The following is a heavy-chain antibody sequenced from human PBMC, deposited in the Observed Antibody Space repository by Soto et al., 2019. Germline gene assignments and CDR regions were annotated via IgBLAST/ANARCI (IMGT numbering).Heavy chain of an antibody. CDR3: ARVRSENVLRFLESSWGAFDI. D-gene: IGHD3-3*01. CDR1: GYTFTSYG. Sequence: QVQLVQSGAEVKKPGASVKVSCKASGYTFTSYGISWVRQAPGQGLEWMGWIGAYNGNTNYAKKLQGRVTMTTDTSTSRAYMELRSMRSDDTAVYYCARVRSENVLRFLESSWGAFDIWGQGTMVTVSS. V-gene: IGHV1-18*01. CDR2: IGAYNGNT. J-gene: IGHJ3*02.